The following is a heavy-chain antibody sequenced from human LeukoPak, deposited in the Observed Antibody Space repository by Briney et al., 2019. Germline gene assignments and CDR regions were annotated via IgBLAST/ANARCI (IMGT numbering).Heavy chain of an antibody. CDR1: GFTFDDYA. D-gene: IGHD4-11*01. V-gene: IGHV3-9*01. J-gene: IGHJ3*02. CDR2: ISWNSGSI. CDR3: ARGYSNYGYVFDI. Sequence: GGSLRLSCAASGFTFDDYAMHWVRQAPGKGLEWVSGISWNSGSIGYADSVKGRFTISRDNAKNSLYLQVNSLRAEDTAVYYCARGYSNYGYVFDIWGQGTMVTVSS.